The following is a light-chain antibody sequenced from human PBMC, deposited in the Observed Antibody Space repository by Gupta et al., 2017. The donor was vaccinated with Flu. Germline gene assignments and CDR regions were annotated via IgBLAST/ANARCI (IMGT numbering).Light chain of an antibody. CDR1: QSVSSY. J-gene: IGKJ5*01. CDR3: QQRSTPIT. V-gene: IGKV3-11*01. CDR2: DAS. Sequence: EIVLTQSPATLSLSPGERATLSCRASQSVSSYLFWYQQKPGQAPGLLIYDASNRATGIPARFSGSGSGTDFTLTISSLEPEDFAVYYWQQRSTPITFGEGTRLEIK.